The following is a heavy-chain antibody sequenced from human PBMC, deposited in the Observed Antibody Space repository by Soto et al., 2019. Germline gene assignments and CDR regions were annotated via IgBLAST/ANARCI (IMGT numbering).Heavy chain of an antibody. CDR3: ARGPIDIAAAGTGSWFDP. D-gene: IGHD6-13*01. CDR2: IYHSGST. V-gene: IGHV4-4*02. Sequence: PSETLSLTCAVSGGSISSSNWRSWVRQPPGKGLEWIGEIYHSGSTNYNPSLKSRVTISVDKSKNQFSLKLSSVTAADTAVYYCARGPIDIAAAGTGSWFDPWGQGTLVTVSS. J-gene: IGHJ5*02. CDR1: GGSISSSNW.